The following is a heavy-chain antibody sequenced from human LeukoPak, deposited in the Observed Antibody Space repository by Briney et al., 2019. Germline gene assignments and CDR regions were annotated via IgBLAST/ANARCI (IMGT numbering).Heavy chain of an antibody. CDR1: GGSFSDYY. V-gene: IGHV4-34*01. J-gene: IGHJ4*02. D-gene: IGHD3-10*01. Sequence: PSETLCLTCAVYGGSFSDYYWSRIRQPPGKGLEWIGEINHSGSTNYNPSLKSRVTISVDTSKNQFSLKLSSVTAADTAVYYCARGPYGSGSYWVSFDYRGQGTLVTVSS. CDR2: INHSGST. CDR3: ARGPYGSGSYWVSFDY.